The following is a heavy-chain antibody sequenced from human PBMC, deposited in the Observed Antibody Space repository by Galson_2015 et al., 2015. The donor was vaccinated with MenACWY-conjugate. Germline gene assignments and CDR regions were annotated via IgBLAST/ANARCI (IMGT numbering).Heavy chain of an antibody. CDR2: ISSNGGST. J-gene: IGHJ6*02. D-gene: IGHD2-15*01. Sequence: SLRLSCAASGFTFSSYAMHWVRQAPGKGLEYVSAISSNGGSTYYANSVKGRFTISRDNSKNTLYLQMGSLRAEDMAVYYCARVVGGGYYGMDVWGQGTTVTVSS. CDR3: ARVVGGGYYGMDV. V-gene: IGHV3-64*01. CDR1: GFTFSSYA.